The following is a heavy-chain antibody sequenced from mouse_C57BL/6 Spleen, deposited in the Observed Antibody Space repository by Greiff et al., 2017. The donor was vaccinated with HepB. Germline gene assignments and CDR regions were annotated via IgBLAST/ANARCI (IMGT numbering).Heavy chain of an antibody. CDR1: GYTFTDYN. V-gene: IGHV1-22*01. J-gene: IGHJ3*01. CDR3: ASFHYGSSYGFAY. Sequence: VQLQQSGPELVKPGASVKMSCKASGYTFTDYNMHWVKQSHGKSLEWIGYINPNNGGTSYNQKFKGKATLTVNKSSSTAYMELRSLTSEDSAVYYCASFHYGSSYGFAYWGQGTLVTVSA. CDR2: INPNNGGT. D-gene: IGHD1-1*01.